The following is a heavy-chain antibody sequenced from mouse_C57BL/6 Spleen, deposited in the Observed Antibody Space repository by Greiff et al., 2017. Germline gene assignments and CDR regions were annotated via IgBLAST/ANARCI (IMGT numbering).Heavy chain of an antibody. V-gene: IGHV1-5*01. D-gene: IGHD1-1*01. CDR1: GYTFTSYW. J-gene: IGHJ4*01. CDR2: IYPGNSDT. Sequence: EVQLQQSGTVLARPGASVKMSCKTSGYTFTSYWMHWVKQRPGQGLEWIGAIYPGNSDTSYNQKFKGKAKLTAVTSASTAYMELSSLTNEDSAVXYCTRPYYYGSSYLYAMDYWGQGTSVTVSS. CDR3: TRPYYYGSSYLYAMDY.